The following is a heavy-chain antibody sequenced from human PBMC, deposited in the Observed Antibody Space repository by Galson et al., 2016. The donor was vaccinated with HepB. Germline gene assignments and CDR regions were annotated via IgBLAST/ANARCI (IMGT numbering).Heavy chain of an antibody. CDR3: ARTTVSYYDY. V-gene: IGHV3-23*01. J-gene: IGHJ4*02. Sequence: SLRLSCAASGFTFSRYAVTWVRQAPGKGLEWVSGISGSGGDTKYADNVKGRFTVSRDNSKNTLYLQMNSLRAEDTAVYYCARTTVSYYDYWGQGTLDTVSS. CDR2: ISGSGGDT. D-gene: IGHD4-17*01. CDR1: GFTFSRYA.